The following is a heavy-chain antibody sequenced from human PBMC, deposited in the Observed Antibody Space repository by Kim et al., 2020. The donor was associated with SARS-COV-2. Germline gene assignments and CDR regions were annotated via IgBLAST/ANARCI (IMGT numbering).Heavy chain of an antibody. CDR1: GYSFTGYY. CDR3: ARETLPAAPDY. D-gene: IGHD2-2*01. J-gene: IGHJ4*02. CDR2: INCHSGET. Sequence: ASVKVSCETSGYSFTGYYMHWVRQAPGQGLEWMGWINCHSGETNYAEDFQGRITMTRDTSISTIYMQLNTLRSGDTAVYYCARETLPAAPDYWGQGTQVT. V-gene: IGHV1-2*02.